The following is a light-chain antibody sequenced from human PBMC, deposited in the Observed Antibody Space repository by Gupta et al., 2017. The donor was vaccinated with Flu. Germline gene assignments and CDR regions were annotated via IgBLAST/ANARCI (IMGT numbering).Light chain of an antibody. Sequence: WYQRKPGKAPRLLIYAASTLDGGVPSRFGSSCSGTQFTLTISSLQPEDVATYYCQQVNRCSHFGGGTRVDI. J-gene: IGKJ4*01. CDR2: AAS. CDR3: QQVNRCSH. V-gene: IGKV1-9*01.